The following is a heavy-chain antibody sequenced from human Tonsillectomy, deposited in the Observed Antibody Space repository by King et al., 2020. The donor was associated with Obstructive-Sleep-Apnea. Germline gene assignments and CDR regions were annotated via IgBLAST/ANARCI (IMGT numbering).Heavy chain of an antibody. D-gene: IGHD6-6*01. Sequence: VQLQESGPGLVKPSETPSLTCTVSGGSISSYYWSWIRQPPGKGLEWIGYIYYSGSTNYNPSLKSRVTISVDTSKNQFSLKLSSVTAADTAVYYCARNGGIAARPDFDYWGQGTLVTVSS. V-gene: IGHV4-59*01. CDR3: ARNGGIAARPDFDY. CDR2: IYYSGST. CDR1: GGSISSYY. J-gene: IGHJ4*02.